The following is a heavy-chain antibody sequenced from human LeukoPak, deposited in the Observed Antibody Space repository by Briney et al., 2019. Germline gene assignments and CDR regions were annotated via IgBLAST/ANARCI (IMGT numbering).Heavy chain of an antibody. J-gene: IGHJ4*02. CDR2: ISSSSSYI. CDR1: GFTFSSYS. V-gene: IGHV3-21*01. D-gene: IGHD6-13*01. CDR3: ARAAAGTRLTFDY. Sequence: GGSLRLSCAASGFTFSSYSMNWVRQAPGRGLEWVSSISSSSSYIYYADSVKGRFTISRDNAKNSLYLQMNSLRAEGTAVYYCARAAAGTRLTFDYWGQGTLVTVSS.